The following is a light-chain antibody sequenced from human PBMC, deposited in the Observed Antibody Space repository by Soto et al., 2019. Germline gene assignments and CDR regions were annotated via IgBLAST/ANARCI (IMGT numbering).Light chain of an antibody. Sequence: EIVMTQSPATLSVSPGERATLSCRASQSVSSSLAWYQQKPGQAPRLLIYGASSRATGIPDRFSGSGSGTDFTLTISRLEPEDFAVYYCQQYGSSPHFGGGTKVDIK. V-gene: IGKV3-20*01. J-gene: IGKJ4*01. CDR1: QSVSSS. CDR2: GAS. CDR3: QQYGSSPH.